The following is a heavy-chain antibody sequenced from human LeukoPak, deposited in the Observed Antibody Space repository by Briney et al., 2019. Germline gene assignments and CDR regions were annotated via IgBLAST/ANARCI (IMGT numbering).Heavy chain of an antibody. CDR3: ARAVGSSGYYYPFDY. V-gene: IGHV4-4*02. D-gene: IGHD3-22*01. CDR1: GGSISSSNW. Sequence: SETLSLTCAVSGGSISSSNWWSWVRQPPGKGLEWIGEIYHSGSTNYNPSLKSRVTISVDKSKNQFSLKLSSVTAADTAVYYCARAVGSSGYYYPFDYWGQGTLVTVSS. J-gene: IGHJ4*02. CDR2: IYHSGST.